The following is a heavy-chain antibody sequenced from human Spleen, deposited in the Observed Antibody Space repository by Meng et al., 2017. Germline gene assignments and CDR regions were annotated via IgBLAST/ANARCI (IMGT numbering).Heavy chain of an antibody. CDR2: INPKSGDT. Sequence: ASVKVSCKASGYTFPDYWLHWVRRAPGQGLEWMGRINPKSGDTHYAQRFQGRVTMTGDTSISTAYMELRSLRSDDTAVYYCARDRDTAMVIPPYYYYYGMDVWGQGTTVTVSS. D-gene: IGHD5-18*01. CDR3: ARDRDTAMVIPPYYYYYGMDV. CDR1: GYTFPDYW. V-gene: IGHV1-2*06. J-gene: IGHJ6*02.